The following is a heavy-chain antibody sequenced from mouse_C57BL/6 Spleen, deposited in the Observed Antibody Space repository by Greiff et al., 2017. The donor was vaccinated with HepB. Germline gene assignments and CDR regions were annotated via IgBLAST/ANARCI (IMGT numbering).Heavy chain of an antibody. CDR1: GFTFSSYA. CDR3: ASDGYWGFDY. D-gene: IGHD2-3*01. CDR2: ISDGGSYT. J-gene: IGHJ2*01. V-gene: IGHV5-4*01. Sequence: EVQVVESGGGLVKPGGSLKLSCAASGFTFSSYAMSWVRQTPEKRLEWVATISDGGSYTYYPDNVKGRFTISRDNAKNNLYLQMSHLKSEDTAMYYCASDGYWGFDYWGQGTTLTVSS.